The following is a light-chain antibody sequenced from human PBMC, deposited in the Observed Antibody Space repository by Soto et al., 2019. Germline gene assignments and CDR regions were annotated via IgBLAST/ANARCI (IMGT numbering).Light chain of an antibody. J-gene: IGKJ3*01. CDR3: QQSNNCPGT. V-gene: IGKV3-15*01. CDR2: GAS. CDR1: QSVSSD. Sequence: EIVMTQSPATLSVSPGERATLSCRASQSVSSDVAWYQQKPGQAPRLLIYGASTRATGIPARFSGSGSGTEFTISISSLQSEDFAVYYCQQSNNCPGTFAHETKVDIK.